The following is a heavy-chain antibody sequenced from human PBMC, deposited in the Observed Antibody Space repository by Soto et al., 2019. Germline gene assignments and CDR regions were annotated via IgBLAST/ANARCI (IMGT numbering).Heavy chain of an antibody. J-gene: IGHJ5*02. CDR1: GGTSIGYY. Sequence: SVTMSVTKTVAGGTSIGYYGSWIRQTPGKGLEWIGYIYYSGSTNYNPSLKSRVTISVDTSKNQFSLKLSAVTAADTAVYYCARHVLRFLGWSPTLFDPWGQGTLVTVSS. D-gene: IGHD3-3*01. CDR3: ARHVLRFLGWSPTLFDP. V-gene: IGHV4-59*08. CDR2: IYYSGST.